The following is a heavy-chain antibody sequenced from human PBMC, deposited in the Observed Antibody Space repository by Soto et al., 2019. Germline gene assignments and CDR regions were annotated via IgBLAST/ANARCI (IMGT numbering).Heavy chain of an antibody. D-gene: IGHD3-16*01. CDR2: ISSSSSHI. V-gene: IGHV3-21*01. CDR1: GFTFSSYS. CDR3: ATTAAPQYAYDAGYNWSEP. Sequence: GSLRLSCAASGFTFSSYSMNWVRQAPGKGLEWVSSISSSSSHIYYADSVKGRFTISRDNAKNSLYLQMNSLRAEDTAIYYCATTAAPQYAYDAGYNWSEPWGHGTLVTVS. J-gene: IGHJ5*02.